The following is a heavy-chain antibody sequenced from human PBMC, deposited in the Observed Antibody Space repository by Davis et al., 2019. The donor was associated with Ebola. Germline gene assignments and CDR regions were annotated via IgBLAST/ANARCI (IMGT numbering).Heavy chain of an antibody. D-gene: IGHD5-24*01. V-gene: IGHV3-9*01. CDR2: ISWNSGSI. CDR3: ARGDGYNFFDY. CDR1: GFTFDDYA. Sequence: SLKISCAASGFTFDDYAMHWVRQAPGKGLEWVSGISWNSGSIGYADSVKGRFTISRDNAKNSLYLQMNSLRAEDTALYYCARGDGYNFFDYWGQGTLVTVSS. J-gene: IGHJ4*02.